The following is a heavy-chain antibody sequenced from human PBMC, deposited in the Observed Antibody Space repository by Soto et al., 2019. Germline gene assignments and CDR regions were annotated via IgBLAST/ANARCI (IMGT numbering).Heavy chain of an antibody. D-gene: IGHD1-20*01. CDR2: SYYSGTS. Sequence: TLSLTCTVSGGSIRVQSYYWTWIRQTPGKGLEWVGSSYYSGTSYFNPALKGRVTISVDTSTNQFSLRLTSVTAADTAVYYCTRRYNWNDYYFDPWCQGTLVTVSS. J-gene: IGHJ5*02. CDR3: TRRYNWNDYYFDP. CDR1: GGSIRVQSYY. V-gene: IGHV4-39*01.